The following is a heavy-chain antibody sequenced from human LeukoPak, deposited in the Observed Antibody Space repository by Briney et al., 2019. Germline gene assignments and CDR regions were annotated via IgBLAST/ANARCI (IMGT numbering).Heavy chain of an antibody. CDR1: GFTFDDYG. CDR3: ARVSSGWWEEREYYFDY. Sequence: GGSLRLSCAASGFTFDDYGMSWVRQAPGKGLEWVSVIYSGGSTYYADSVKGRFTISRDNSKNTLYLQMNSLRAEDTAVYYCARVSSGWWEEREYYFDYWGQGTLVTVSS. V-gene: IGHV3-53*01. CDR2: IYSGGST. J-gene: IGHJ4*02. D-gene: IGHD6-19*01.